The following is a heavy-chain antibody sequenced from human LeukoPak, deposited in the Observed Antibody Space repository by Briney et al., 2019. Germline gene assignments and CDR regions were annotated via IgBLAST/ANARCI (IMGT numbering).Heavy chain of an antibody. J-gene: IGHJ6*02. V-gene: IGHV1-46*01. CDR2: IYPRDGST. CDR1: GYTFTSNY. CDR3: ARDLPRYSSGWLGAHSGYYYGMDV. D-gene: IGHD6-19*01. Sequence: EASVKVSCKASGYTFTSNYIHWVRQAPGQGLEWMGMIYPRDGSTSYAQKFQGRVTITADESTSTAYMELSSLRSEDTAVYYCARDLPRYSSGWLGAHSGYYYGMDVWGQGTTVTVSS.